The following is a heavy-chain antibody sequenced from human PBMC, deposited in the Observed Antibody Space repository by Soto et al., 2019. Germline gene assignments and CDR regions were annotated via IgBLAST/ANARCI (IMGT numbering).Heavy chain of an antibody. J-gene: IGHJ4*02. CDR1: GGSVSSGSYY. Sequence: SETLSLTCTVSGGSVSSGSYYWNWIRQPPGKGLEWIGYIYYRGSTNYNPSLESRVTIAVDTSKNQFSLKLSSVTAVDTAVYYGARGGSSWPYYFDYWGQGTLVTVSS. D-gene: IGHD6-13*01. CDR3: ARGGSSWPYYFDY. CDR2: IYYRGST. V-gene: IGHV4-61*01.